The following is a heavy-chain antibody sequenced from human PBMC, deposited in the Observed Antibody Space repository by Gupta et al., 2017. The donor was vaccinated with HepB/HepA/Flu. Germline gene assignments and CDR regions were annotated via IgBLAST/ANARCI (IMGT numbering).Heavy chain of an antibody. J-gene: IGHJ1*01. CDR3: ARVPYDSSGYRQTPEYFQH. CDR1: GGTFSSYA. CDR2: IIPILGIA. V-gene: IGHV1-69*04. Sequence: QVQLVQSGAEVQKPGSSVKVSCKASGGTFSSYAISWVRQAPGQGLEWRGRIIPILGIANYAQKFQGRVTITADKSTSTAYMELSSLRSEDTAVYYCARVPYDSSGYRQTPEYFQHWGQGTLVTVSS. D-gene: IGHD3-22*01.